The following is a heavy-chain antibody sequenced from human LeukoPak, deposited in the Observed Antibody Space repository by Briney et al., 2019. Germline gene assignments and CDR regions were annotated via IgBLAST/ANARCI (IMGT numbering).Heavy chain of an antibody. CDR2: IITIFGTA. CDR1: GGTFSSYA. D-gene: IGHD4-17*01. CDR3: ARVASHGDYDYFDY. V-gene: IGHV1-69*05. Sequence: SVKVSCKASGGTFSSYAISWVRQAPGQGLEWMGRIITIFGTANYAQKFQGRVTITTDESTSTAYMELSSLRSEDTAVYYCARVASHGDYDYFDYWGQGTLVTVSS. J-gene: IGHJ4*02.